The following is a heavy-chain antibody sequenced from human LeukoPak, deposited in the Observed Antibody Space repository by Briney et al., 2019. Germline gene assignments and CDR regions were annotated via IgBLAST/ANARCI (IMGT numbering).Heavy chain of an antibody. CDR1: GFTFSSYG. CDR2: ISYDGSNK. V-gene: IGHV3-30*18. J-gene: IGHJ4*02. Sequence: PGGSLRLSCAASGFTFSSYGMHWVRQAPGKGLEWVAVISYDGSNKYYADSVKGRFTISRDNSKNTLYLQMNSLRAEDTAVYYCANSYGDYFDYWGQGTLVTVSS. CDR3: ANSYGDYFDY. D-gene: IGHD4-17*01.